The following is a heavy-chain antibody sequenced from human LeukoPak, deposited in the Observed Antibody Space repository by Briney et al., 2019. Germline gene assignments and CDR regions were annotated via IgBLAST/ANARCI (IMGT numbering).Heavy chain of an antibody. J-gene: IGHJ4*02. Sequence: TVSLTRKVTGGSRSSYDCSWIRQTAGKGLEWIGRIYSGGSTNYNPSLKSRVSMSVDESKNQFSLQLTSITVTDTAVYYCAREGRYGDYEGYWGQGTLVTVSS. CDR2: IYSGGST. V-gene: IGHV4-4*07. D-gene: IGHD4-17*01. CDR3: AREGRYGDYEGY. CDR1: GGSRSSYD.